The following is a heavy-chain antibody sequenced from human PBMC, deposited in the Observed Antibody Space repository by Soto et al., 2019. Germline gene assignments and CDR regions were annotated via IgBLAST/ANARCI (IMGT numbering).Heavy chain of an antibody. CDR2: ISGDGSSA. D-gene: IGHD6-13*01. CDR1: GFTFSSYW. CDR3: ARSPAAVNYFDC. J-gene: IGHJ4*02. Sequence: GGSLRLSCAASGFTFSSYWMLWVRQVPGQGLVWVSRISGDGSSASYADSVKGRFTISRDNAKNTLYLQMNSLRAEDTAVYYCARSPAAVNYFDCWGQGTLVTVSS. V-gene: IGHV3-74*01.